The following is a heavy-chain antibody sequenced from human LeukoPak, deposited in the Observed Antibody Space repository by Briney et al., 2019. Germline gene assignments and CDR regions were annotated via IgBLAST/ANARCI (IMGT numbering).Heavy chain of an antibody. J-gene: IGHJ3*02. V-gene: IGHV4-34*01. CDR3: ARPAAGAFDI. CDR1: GGSFSGYY. CDR2: INHSGST. D-gene: IGHD6-25*01. Sequence: ETLSLTCAVYGGSFSGYYWSWIRQPPGKGLEWIGEINHSGSTNYNPSLKSRVTISVDTSKNQFSLKLSSVTAADTAVYYCARPAAGAFDIWGQGTMVTVSS.